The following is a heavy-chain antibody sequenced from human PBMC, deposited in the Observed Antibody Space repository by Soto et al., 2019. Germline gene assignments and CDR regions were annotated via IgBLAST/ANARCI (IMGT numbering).Heavy chain of an antibody. D-gene: IGHD3-10*01. CDR1: GYSFTSYW. V-gene: IGHV5-10-1*01. Sequence: GESLKISCKASGYSFTSYWISWVRQVPGKGLEWMGRIDPSDSYTNYSPSFQGHVTISADKSISTAYLQWSSLKASDTAMYYCASPSTYYYGSGSPYYYYGMDVWGQGTTVTV. CDR2: IDPSDSYT. J-gene: IGHJ6*02. CDR3: ASPSTYYYGSGSPYYYYGMDV.